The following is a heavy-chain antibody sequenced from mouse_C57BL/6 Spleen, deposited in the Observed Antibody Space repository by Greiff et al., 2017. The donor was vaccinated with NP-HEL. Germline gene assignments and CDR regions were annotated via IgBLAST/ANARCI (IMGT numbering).Heavy chain of an antibody. V-gene: IGHV5-12*01. D-gene: IGHD1-1*01. CDR1: GFTFSDYY. CDR3: ARRITTVVAGDYYAMDY. Sequence: EVQRVESGGGLAQPGGSLKLSCAASGFTFSDYYMYWVRQTPEKRLEWVAYISNGGGSTYYPDTVKGRFTISSDNAKNTLYLQMSRLKSEDTAMYYCARRITTVVAGDYYAMDYWGQGTSVTVSS. J-gene: IGHJ4*01. CDR2: ISNGGGST.